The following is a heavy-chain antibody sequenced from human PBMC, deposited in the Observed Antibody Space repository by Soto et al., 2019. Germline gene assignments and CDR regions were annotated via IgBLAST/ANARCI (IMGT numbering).Heavy chain of an antibody. V-gene: IGHV3-74*01. CDR2: LNSDGSNM. CDR1: GFSFSSYS. D-gene: IGHD3-9*01. J-gene: IGHJ4*02. CDR3: ARDYYVLLTGYYLDQ. Sequence: EVQLVESGGGLVQPGGSLRLSCAASGFSFSSYSMHWVRQAPGEGLVWLSRLNSDGSNMVYTNYVKGRFTISRDNAKNTLYLEKSGLRAENTALYYCARDYYVLLTGYYLDQWGQGTLVTVAA.